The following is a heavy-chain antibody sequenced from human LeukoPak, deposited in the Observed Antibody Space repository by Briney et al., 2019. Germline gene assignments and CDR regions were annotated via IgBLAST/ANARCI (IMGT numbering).Heavy chain of an antibody. D-gene: IGHD5-12*01. CDR1: GFTVSSNY. CDR3: ATGYDFGFDP. J-gene: IGHJ5*02. V-gene: IGHV3-53*01. CDR2: IYSGGTI. Sequence: SGGSLRLSCAASGFTVSSNYMSWVRQAPGKGLEWVSIIYSGGTIHYVDSVKGRFTISRDNSKNTLDLQMNSLRAEDTAVYYCATGYDFGFDPWGQGTLVTVSS.